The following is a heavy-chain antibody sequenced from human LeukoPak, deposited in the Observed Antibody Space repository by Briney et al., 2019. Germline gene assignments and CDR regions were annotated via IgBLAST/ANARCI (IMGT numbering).Heavy chain of an antibody. Sequence: GGSLRLSCAASGFTLSSYWMTWVRQAPGKGLEWVANIKQDGSEKYYVDSVKGRFTISRDNAKNSLYLQMNSLSAEDTAVYYCARARAYYYGSGSDYWGQGTLVTVSS. D-gene: IGHD3-10*01. CDR1: GFTLSSYW. CDR3: ARARAYYYGSGSDY. V-gene: IGHV3-7*01. CDR2: IKQDGSEK. J-gene: IGHJ4*02.